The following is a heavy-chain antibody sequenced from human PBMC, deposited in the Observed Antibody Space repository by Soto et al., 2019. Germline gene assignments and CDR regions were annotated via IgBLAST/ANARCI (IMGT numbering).Heavy chain of an antibody. CDR1: GFTVSSNF. J-gene: IGHJ4*02. Sequence: PGGSLRLSCAASGFTVSSNFMNWVRQAPGKGLEWLSVIFPGGSTYYTDSMKGRFTISRDISKNTVFLQMNSLRAEDTAVYYCARGLYSGWHYFDYWGQGTLVTVSS. CDR2: IFPGGST. CDR3: ARGLYSGWHYFDY. V-gene: IGHV3-66*01. D-gene: IGHD5-12*01.